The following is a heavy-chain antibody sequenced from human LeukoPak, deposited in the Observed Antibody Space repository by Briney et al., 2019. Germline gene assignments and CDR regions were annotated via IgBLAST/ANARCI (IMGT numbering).Heavy chain of an antibody. CDR1: GGSFSGYY. CDR2: INHSGST. CDR3: ARLGYGDYVWYYYMDV. V-gene: IGHV4-34*01. Sequence: SETLSLTCAVYGGSFSGYYWSWIRQPPGRGLEWIGEINHSGSTNYNPSLKSRVTISVDTSKNQFSLKLSSVTAADTAVYYCARLGYGDYVWYYYMDVWGKGTTVTVSS. D-gene: IGHD4-17*01. J-gene: IGHJ6*03.